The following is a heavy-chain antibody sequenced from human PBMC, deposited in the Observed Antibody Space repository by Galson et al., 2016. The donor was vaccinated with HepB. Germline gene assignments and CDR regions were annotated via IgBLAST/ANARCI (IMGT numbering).Heavy chain of an antibody. D-gene: IGHD4-17*01. CDR2: IAGGSTTV. CDR1: GFIFGDYY. Sequence: LRLSCAASGFIFGDYYMSWIRQAPGKGLEWISYIAGGSTTVYHADSVKGRFTVSRDNAKRTLFLQMDSLRVDDTAMYFCARDREPETTMPIFDHWGQGVLVTVSS. CDR3: ARDREPETTMPIFDH. V-gene: IGHV3-11*01. J-gene: IGHJ4*02.